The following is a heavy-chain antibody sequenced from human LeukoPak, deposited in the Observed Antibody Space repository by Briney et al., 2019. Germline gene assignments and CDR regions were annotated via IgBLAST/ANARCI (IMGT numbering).Heavy chain of an antibody. CDR3: AKSSYYDSSGYPPDAFDI. J-gene: IGHJ3*02. Sequence: SVKVSCKASGGTFSSYAISWVRQAPGQGLEWMGRIIPILGIANYAQKFQGRVTMTRNTSISTAYMELSSLRSEDTAVYYCAKSSYYDSSGYPPDAFDIWGQGTMVTVSS. CDR1: GGTFSSYA. V-gene: IGHV1-69*04. D-gene: IGHD3-22*01. CDR2: IIPILGIA.